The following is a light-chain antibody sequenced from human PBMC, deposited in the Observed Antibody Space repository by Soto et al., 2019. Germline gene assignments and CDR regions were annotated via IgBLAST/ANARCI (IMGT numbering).Light chain of an antibody. CDR3: LQRSNWLT. J-gene: IGKJ4*01. Sequence: EIVLTQSPGTLSLSPGERATLSCRASQSVSSYLAWYQQKPGQAPRLLIYGASNRATGIPARFSGSGSGTDFTLTISSLEPEDSAVYYCLQRSNWLTFGGGTKVKIK. V-gene: IGKV3-11*01. CDR1: QSVSSY. CDR2: GAS.